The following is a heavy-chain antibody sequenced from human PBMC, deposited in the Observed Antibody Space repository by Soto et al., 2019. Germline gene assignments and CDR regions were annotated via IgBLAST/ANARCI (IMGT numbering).Heavy chain of an antibody. CDR3: AKAYTGYDYYFDY. CDR1: GFTFSSYG. CDR2: IWYDGSDK. J-gene: IGHJ4*02. V-gene: IGHV3-33*06. Sequence: GSLRLSCAASGFTFSSYGMHWVRQAPGKGLEWVAVIWYDGSDKYYADSVKGRFTISRDNSKNTLYLQMNSLRAEDTAIYYCAKAYTGYDYYFDYWGQGTLVTVSS. D-gene: IGHD5-12*01.